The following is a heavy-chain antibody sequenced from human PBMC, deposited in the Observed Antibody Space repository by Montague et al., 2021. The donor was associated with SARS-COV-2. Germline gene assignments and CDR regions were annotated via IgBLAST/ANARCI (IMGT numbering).Heavy chain of an antibody. D-gene: IGHD5-12*01. CDR2: IFYDGSKE. J-gene: IGHJ4*02. CDR1: GFSFRTHG. V-gene: IGHV3-33*01. Sequence: SLRLSCAASGFSFRTHGMHWVRRAPGQGLEWVAYIFYDGSKEDYADSVKGRFTISRDNSKDTLYLHMNTLRAEDTAMYYCARQKDIVGTFDSWGQGTLVIVST. CDR3: ARQKDIVGTFDS.